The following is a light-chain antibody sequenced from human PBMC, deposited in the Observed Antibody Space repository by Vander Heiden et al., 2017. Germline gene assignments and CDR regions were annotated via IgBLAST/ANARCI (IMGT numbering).Light chain of an antibody. CDR1: ALPKQY. Sequence: SYELPQPPSVSVSLGQTARITCSGDALPKQYAYWYQQKPGQAPVLGIYKDSERPAGIPERFACSSSGTTVTLTISGVQAEDEADYDGQSADSSGTYVVFGGGTKLTVL. J-gene: IGLJ2*01. CDR3: QSADSSGTYVV. CDR2: KDS. V-gene: IGLV3-25*03.